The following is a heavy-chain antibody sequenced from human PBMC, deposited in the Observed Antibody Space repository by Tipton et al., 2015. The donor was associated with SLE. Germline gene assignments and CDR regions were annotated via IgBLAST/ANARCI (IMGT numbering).Heavy chain of an antibody. J-gene: IGHJ4*02. CDR1: GESFSGYS. CDR3: ARSHHDILEVDY. D-gene: IGHD3-9*01. V-gene: IGHV4-59*12. CDR2: IYYSGST. Sequence: TLSLTCAVYGESFSGYSWSWIRQPPGKGLEWIGYIYYSGSTNYNPSLKSRVTISVDTSKNQFSLNLNSVTAADTAVYYCARSHHDILEVDYWGQGTLVTVSS.